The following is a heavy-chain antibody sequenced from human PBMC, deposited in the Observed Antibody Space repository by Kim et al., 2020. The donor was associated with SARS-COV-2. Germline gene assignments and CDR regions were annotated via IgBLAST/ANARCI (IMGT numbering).Heavy chain of an antibody. V-gene: IGHV1-69*04. Sequence: QKYQGRVTITADKSTSTAYMELSSLRSEDTAVYYCASDYYYDSSGLLDYWGQGTLVTVSS. J-gene: IGHJ4*02. D-gene: IGHD3-22*01. CDR3: ASDYYYDSSGLLDY.